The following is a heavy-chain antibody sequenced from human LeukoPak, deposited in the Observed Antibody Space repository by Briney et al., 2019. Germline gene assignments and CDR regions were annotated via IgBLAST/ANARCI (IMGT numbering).Heavy chain of an antibody. CDR1: GFTFSSYS. CDR2: ISSSSSYI. J-gene: IGHJ4*02. D-gene: IGHD2-15*01. CDR3: ARLRTPYAMVAASE. Sequence: PGGSLRLSCAASGFTFSSYSMNWGRQAPGEGLEWVSSISSSSSYIYYADSVKGRFTISRDNAKNSLYLQMNSLRAEDTAVYYCARLRTPYAMVAASEWGQGTLVTVSS. V-gene: IGHV3-21*01.